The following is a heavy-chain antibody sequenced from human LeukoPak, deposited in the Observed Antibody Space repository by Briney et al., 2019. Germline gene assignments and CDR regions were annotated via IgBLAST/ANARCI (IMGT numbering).Heavy chain of an antibody. V-gene: IGHV3-7*01. CDR3: ARDYLDSSGAHYDY. CDR1: GFTFSSYW. CDR2: IRGESEK. J-gene: IGHJ4*02. Sequence: GGALRLSCEASGFTFSSYWMSWVRQAPAKGLECVANIRGESEKRYVDSVKGRFTISRDNAKNSLYLQMHSLRVEDTAIYYCARDYLDSSGAHYDYWGQGTLVTVSS. D-gene: IGHD3-22*01.